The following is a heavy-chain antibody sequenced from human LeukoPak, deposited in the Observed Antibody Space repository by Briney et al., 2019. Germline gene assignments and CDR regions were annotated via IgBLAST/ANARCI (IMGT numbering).Heavy chain of an antibody. J-gene: IGHJ4*02. CDR2: IYASGST. CDR3: ARERGYYDWTVFDY. D-gene: IGHD3-22*01. Sequence: SETLSLTCTVSGGSISSGSYYWSWIRQPAGKGLEWIGRIYASGSTNYNPSLKSRVTISVDTSKNQFSLKLSSVTAADTAVYYCARERGYYDWTVFDYWGQGTLVTVSS. CDR1: GGSISSGSYY. V-gene: IGHV4-61*02.